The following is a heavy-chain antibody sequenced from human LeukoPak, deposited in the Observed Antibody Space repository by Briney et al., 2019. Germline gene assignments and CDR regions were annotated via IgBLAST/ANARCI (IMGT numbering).Heavy chain of an antibody. D-gene: IGHD5-18*01. Sequence: GGSLRLSCAASGFTFSSYAMSWVRQAPGKGLEWVSAISGSGGSTYYADSVKGRFTISRDNSKNTLYLQINSLRAEDTAVYYCAKDEGNVDTAMALYYYYMDVWGKGTTVTVSS. CDR1: GFTFSSYA. CDR3: AKDEGNVDTAMALYYYYMDV. J-gene: IGHJ6*03. V-gene: IGHV3-23*01. CDR2: ISGSGGST.